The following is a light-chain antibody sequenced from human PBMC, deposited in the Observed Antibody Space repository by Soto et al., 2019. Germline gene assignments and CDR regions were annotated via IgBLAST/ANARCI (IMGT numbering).Light chain of an antibody. CDR2: GVY. CDR1: QTGSNSY. J-gene: IGKJ1*01. V-gene: IGKV3-20*01. Sequence: IVLTQSPGTLSLSPGERATLSCRASQTGSNSYLAWYQHKSGQAPRLLIYGVYTRASGIPDRFSGSGSGTEFTPTITRLEPEDSAVYFCQHYGYSQWTFGQGTKVDIK. CDR3: QHYGYSQWT.